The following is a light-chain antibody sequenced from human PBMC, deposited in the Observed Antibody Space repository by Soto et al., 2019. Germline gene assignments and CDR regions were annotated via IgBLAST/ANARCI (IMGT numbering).Light chain of an antibody. CDR2: DAS. CDR1: QSISSW. V-gene: IGKV1-5*01. CDR3: QQYNSYSPWT. J-gene: IGKJ1*01. Sequence: DIQMTQSPSTLSASVGDRVTITCRASQSISSWLAWYQQKPGKAPKLLIYDASRLESGVPSRFSGSGSGTEFNLTISSLQPDDFATYYCQQYNSYSPWTFGPGTKVEIK.